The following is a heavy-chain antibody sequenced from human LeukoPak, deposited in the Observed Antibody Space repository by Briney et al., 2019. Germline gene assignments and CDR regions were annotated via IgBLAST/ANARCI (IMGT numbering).Heavy chain of an antibody. CDR1: GFTFSSYA. CDR2: ISYDGSNK. D-gene: IGHD3-22*01. J-gene: IGHJ4*02. V-gene: IGHV3-30-3*01. CDR3: ARERYYYDSSGYFDY. Sequence: GGSLRLSCAASGFTFSSYAMHWVRQAPGKGLEWVAVISYDGSNKYYADSVKGRFTISRDNSKNTLCLQMNSLRAEDTAVYYCARERYYYDSSGYFDYWGQGTLVTVSS.